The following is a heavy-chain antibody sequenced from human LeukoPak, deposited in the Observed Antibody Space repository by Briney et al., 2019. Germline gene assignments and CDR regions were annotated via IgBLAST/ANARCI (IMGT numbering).Heavy chain of an antibody. CDR2: FGTRSTSI. J-gene: IGHJ4*02. Sequence: GGSLRLSCTASGFTFSGYSMNWIRQAPGKGLEWVSSFGTRSTSIYHAGSVKGRFAISRDNAMNLLYLQMNSLRAEDTALYYCAREVSEGFDFWGQGTLVTVSS. V-gene: IGHV3-21*01. CDR1: GFTFSGYS. CDR3: AREVSEGFDF. D-gene: IGHD3-22*01.